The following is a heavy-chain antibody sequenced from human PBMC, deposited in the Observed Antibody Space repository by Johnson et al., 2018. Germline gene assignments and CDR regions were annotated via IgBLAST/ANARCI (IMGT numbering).Heavy chain of an antibody. J-gene: IGHJ6*02. V-gene: IGHV3-15*01. Sequence: VQLVESGGGLVQPGGSLRLSCAASGFTFNNAWMSWVRQAPGKGLEWVGRIKSKTDAGTTDYAAPVKGRFTISREYSKNTLYPQMNSLKTEDTAVYYFTTCRGIYCSSTSCYNGYYYYGMDVWGQGTTVTV. CDR2: IKSKTDAGTT. CDR3: TTCRGIYCSSTSCYNGYYYYGMDV. D-gene: IGHD2-2*02. CDR1: GFTFNNAW.